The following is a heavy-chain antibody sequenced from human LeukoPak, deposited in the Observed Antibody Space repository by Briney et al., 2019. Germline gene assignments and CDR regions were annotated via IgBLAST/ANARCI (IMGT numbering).Heavy chain of an antibody. J-gene: IGHJ6*02. V-gene: IGHV4-59*01. CDR3: ARVRGRKNWGSTYYYYGMDV. CDR1: GGSISSYY. D-gene: IGHD7-27*01. Sequence: PSETLSLTCTVSGGSISSYYWSWIRQPPGKGLEWIGYIYYSGSTNYNPSLKSRVTISVDTSKNQFSLKLSSVTAADTAVYYCARVRGRKNWGSTYYYYGMDVWGQGTTVTVSS. CDR2: IYYSGST.